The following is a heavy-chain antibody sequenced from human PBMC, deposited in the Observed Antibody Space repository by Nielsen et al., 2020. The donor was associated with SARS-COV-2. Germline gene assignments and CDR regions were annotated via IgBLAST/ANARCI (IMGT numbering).Heavy chain of an antibody. CDR1: GDTFISYA. D-gene: IGHD6-6*01. J-gene: IGHJ6*03. CDR3: ARPNSSSYYYYYYMAV. CDR2: IIPIFGTA. V-gene: IGHV1-69*13. Sequence: SVKVSCKASGDTFISYAISWVRQAPGQGLEWMGGIIPIFGTANYAQKFQGRVTITADESTSTAYMELSSLRSEDTAVYYCARPNSSSYYYYYYMAVWGKGTTVTVSS.